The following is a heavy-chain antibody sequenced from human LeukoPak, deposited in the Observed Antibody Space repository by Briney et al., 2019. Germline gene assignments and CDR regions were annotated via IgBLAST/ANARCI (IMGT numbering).Heavy chain of an antibody. V-gene: IGHV4-34*01. CDR1: DGSFRGSY. CDR3: ARVFGAAAGPPLFDY. J-gene: IGHJ4*02. Sequence: SERLSLTCAVYDGSFRGSYWSWIRQPPGKGLEWIGEINHSGSTNYNPSLKSRVTISVDTSKNQFSLKLSSVTAADTAVYYCARVFGAAAGPPLFDYWGQGTLVTVS. D-gene: IGHD6-13*01. CDR2: INHSGST.